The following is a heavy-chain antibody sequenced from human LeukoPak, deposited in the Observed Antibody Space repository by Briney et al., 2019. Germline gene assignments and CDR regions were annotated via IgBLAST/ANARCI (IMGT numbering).Heavy chain of an antibody. Sequence: QSGGSLRLSCAASGFTVSSNYMSWVRQAPGKGLEWVSVLYSGGSTYYADSVKGRFTISRHNSKNTLYLQMNSLRAEDTAVYYCASAIFGVVNDAFDIWGQGTMVTVSS. J-gene: IGHJ3*02. CDR2: LYSGGST. CDR1: GFTVSSNY. D-gene: IGHD3-3*01. CDR3: ASAIFGVVNDAFDI. V-gene: IGHV3-53*04.